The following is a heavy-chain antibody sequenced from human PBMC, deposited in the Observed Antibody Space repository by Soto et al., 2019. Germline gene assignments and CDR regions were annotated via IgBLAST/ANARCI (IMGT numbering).Heavy chain of an antibody. V-gene: IGHV3-30*03. CDR1: KFAFRTYS. CDR2: ITYDGKQE. CDR3: AREDREGSYYFLDV. J-gene: IGHJ6*03. D-gene: IGHD3-10*01. Sequence: QVQLVELGGGVVQPGRSLRLSCGASKFAFRTYSMHWVRQAPGKGLEWVAVITYDGKQEHYGDSVKGRFTISRDNSAKTLYLQMSGLRPEDTAVYYCAREDREGSYYFLDVWCKGTTVTVSS.